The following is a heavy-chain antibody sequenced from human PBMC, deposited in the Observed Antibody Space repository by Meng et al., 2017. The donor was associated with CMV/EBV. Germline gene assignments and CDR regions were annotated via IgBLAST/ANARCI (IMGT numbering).Heavy chain of an antibody. D-gene: IGHD1-26*01. V-gene: IGHV1-46*01. CDR2: INPSGGST. CDR1: GYTFTSDY. CDR3: ARESGSVGDY. Sequence: GKLGSEVTKPGDAVKVSCKASGYTFTSDYMHWVRQAPGQGLEWMGIINPSGGSTSYAQKFQGRVTMTRDTSTSTVYMELSSLRSEDTAVYYCARESGSVGDYWGQGTLVTVSS. J-gene: IGHJ4*02.